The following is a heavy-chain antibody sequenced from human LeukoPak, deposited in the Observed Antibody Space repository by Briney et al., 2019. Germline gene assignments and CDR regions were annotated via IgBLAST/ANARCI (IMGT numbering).Heavy chain of an antibody. CDR2: IDNSGST. CDR3: ARLYHDLLTGYFDY. V-gene: IGHV4-59*08. Sequence: PSETLSLTCTVSGASISSYYWSWIRQPPGKGLEWIGYIDNSGSTNYNPSLKSRVTISVDKSKNQFSLRLSSVTAADTAVYYCARLYHDLLTGYFDYWGQGTLVTVSS. J-gene: IGHJ4*02. CDR1: GASISSYY. D-gene: IGHD3-9*01.